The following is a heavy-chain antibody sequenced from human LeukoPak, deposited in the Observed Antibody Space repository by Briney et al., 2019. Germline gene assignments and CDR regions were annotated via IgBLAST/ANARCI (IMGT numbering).Heavy chain of an antibody. D-gene: IGHD3-22*01. CDR3: ARPPPIYSSGYYY. J-gene: IGHJ4*02. CDR2: FYTSGST. CDR1: GDSISSGDFY. V-gene: IGHV4-61*02. Sequence: SETLSLTCTVSGDSISSGDFYWSWIRQPAGKGLEWIGRFYTSGSTNYNPSLKSRVTISVDTSKNQFSLKLSSVTAADTAVYYCARPPPIYSSGYYYWGQGTLVTVSS.